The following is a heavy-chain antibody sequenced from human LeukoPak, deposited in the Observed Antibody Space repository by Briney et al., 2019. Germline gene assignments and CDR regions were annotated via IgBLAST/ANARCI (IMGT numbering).Heavy chain of an antibody. J-gene: IGHJ4*02. V-gene: IGHV4-34*01. D-gene: IGHD6-13*01. CDR2: INHSGST. CDR1: GGSISSYY. Sequence: SETLSLTCTVSGGSISSYYWRWIRQAPGKGLEWIGEINHSGSTKHNPSLNSRVTISVDKSKNQFSLKLSSVTAADTAVYYCASSSWYGVDYWGQGTLVTVSS. CDR3: ASSSWYGVDY.